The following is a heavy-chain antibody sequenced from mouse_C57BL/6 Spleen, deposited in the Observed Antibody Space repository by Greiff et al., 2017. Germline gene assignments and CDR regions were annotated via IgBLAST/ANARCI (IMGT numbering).Heavy chain of an antibody. CDR2: INPYNGGT. V-gene: IGHV1-19*01. CDR3: ARVPITTVVATDYYAMDY. CDR1: GYTFTDYY. D-gene: IGHD1-1*01. J-gene: IGHJ4*01. Sequence: EVQVAESGPVLVKPGASVKMSCKASGYTFTDYYMNWVKQSHGKSLEWIGVINPYNGGTSYNQKFKGKATLTVDKSSSTAYMELNSLTSEDSAVYYCARVPITTVVATDYYAMDYWGQGTSVTVSS.